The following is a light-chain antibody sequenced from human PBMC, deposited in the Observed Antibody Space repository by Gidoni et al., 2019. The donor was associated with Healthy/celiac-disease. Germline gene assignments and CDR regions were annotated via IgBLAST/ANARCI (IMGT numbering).Light chain of an antibody. CDR3: NSRDSSGNHLV. CDR1: SLRSYY. Sequence: AVSVALGQTVRLTCQGDSLRSYYASWYQQKPGQAPVLVIYGKNNRPSGIPDRFSGSSSGITASLTITGAQAEDEADYYCNSRDSSGNHLVFGGGTKLTVL. V-gene: IGLV3-19*01. CDR2: GKN. J-gene: IGLJ3*02.